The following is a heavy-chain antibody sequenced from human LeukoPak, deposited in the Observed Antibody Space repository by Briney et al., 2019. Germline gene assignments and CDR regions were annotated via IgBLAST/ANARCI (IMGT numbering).Heavy chain of an antibody. Sequence: ASVKVSCKASGYTFTGYYMHWVRQAPGQGLEWMGWIHPNSGGTYSSQNFQGRVTLTRDTSISTAYMELTRLRSDDTAIYYCASANDVIDFWGQGTLVTVSS. CDR2: IHPNSGGT. CDR3: ASANDVIDF. V-gene: IGHV1-2*02. CDR1: GYTFTGYY. D-gene: IGHD4/OR15-4a*01. J-gene: IGHJ4*02.